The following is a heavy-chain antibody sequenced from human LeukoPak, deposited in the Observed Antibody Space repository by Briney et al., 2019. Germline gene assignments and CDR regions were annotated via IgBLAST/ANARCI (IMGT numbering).Heavy chain of an antibody. Sequence: PGGSLRLSCAASGFTFCSYGMHWVRQAPGKGLVWVSRINTDGSSTSYADSVKGRFTISRDNAKNTLYLQMNSLRAEDTAVYYCARPGGSGYSYGWENWFDPWGQGTLVTVSS. CDR3: ARPGGSGYSYGWENWFDP. D-gene: IGHD5-18*01. CDR1: GFTFCSYG. J-gene: IGHJ5*02. V-gene: IGHV3-74*01. CDR2: INTDGSST.